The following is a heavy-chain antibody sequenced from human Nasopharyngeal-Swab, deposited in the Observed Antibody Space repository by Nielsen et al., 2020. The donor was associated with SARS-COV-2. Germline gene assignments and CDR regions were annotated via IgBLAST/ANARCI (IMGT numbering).Heavy chain of an antibody. Sequence: VRQMPGKGLEWMGRIDPSDSYTNYSPSFQGHVTISADKSISTAYLQWSSPKASDTAMYYCARRFHNSSWYTDYDYWGQGTLVTVSS. J-gene: IGHJ4*02. V-gene: IGHV5-10-1*01. CDR2: IDPSDSYT. CDR3: ARRFHNSSWYTDYDY. D-gene: IGHD6-13*01.